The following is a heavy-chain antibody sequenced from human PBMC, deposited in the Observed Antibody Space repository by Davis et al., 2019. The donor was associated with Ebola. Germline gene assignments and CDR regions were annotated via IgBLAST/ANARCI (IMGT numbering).Heavy chain of an antibody. Sequence: GGSLRLSCAASGFTFSDYYMSWIRQAPGKGLEWVSYISSSGSTIYYADSVKGRFTISRDNAKNSLYLQMNSLRAEDTAVYYCAVPRVLRYFDWDSLHLNYYGMDVWGQGTTVTVSS. D-gene: IGHD3-9*01. CDR3: AVPRVLRYFDWDSLHLNYYGMDV. CDR1: GFTFSDYY. J-gene: IGHJ6*02. CDR2: ISSSGSTI. V-gene: IGHV3-11*01.